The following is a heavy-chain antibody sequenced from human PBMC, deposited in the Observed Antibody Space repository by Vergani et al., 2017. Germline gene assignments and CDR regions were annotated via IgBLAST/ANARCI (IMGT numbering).Heavy chain of an antibody. CDR2: IIPSFGTA. D-gene: IGHD2-2*01. Sequence: QVQLVQSGAEVKKPGSSVKVSCKASGGTFSSYAISWVRQAPGQGLEWKGGIIPSFGTANYAQKFQGRVTITADESTSTAYMELSSRRSEDTAVYYCARRCSSTSCYDAFDIWGQGTMVTVSS. CDR1: GGTFSSYA. V-gene: IGHV1-69*01. J-gene: IGHJ3*02. CDR3: ARRCSSTSCYDAFDI.